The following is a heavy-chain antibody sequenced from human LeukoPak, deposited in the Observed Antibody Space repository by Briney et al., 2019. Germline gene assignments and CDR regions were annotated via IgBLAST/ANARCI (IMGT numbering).Heavy chain of an antibody. J-gene: IGHJ4*02. CDR3: ARDHYGSGSYYRPTDY. V-gene: IGHV3-30-3*01. CDR2: ISYDGSDK. D-gene: IGHD3-10*01. Sequence: GGSLRLSCAASGFTFSSYAMHWVRQAPGKGLEWVAVISYDGSDKYYADSVKGRFTISRDNSKNTLYLQMNSLRAEDTAVYYCARDHYGSGSYYRPTDYWGQGTLVTVSS. CDR1: GFTFSSYA.